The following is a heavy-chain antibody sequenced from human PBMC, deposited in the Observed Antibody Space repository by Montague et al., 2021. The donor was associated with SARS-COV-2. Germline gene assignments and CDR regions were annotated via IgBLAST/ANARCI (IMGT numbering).Heavy chain of an antibody. Sequence: SETLSLTCAGAVGSSSSYFWSWMRESTGEVLSWCGYFYRSGGTKYNPSLKSRVTISGDTSKNQFSLKLSSVTTADTAVYYCARSGAVPVDWGQGTLVTVSS. CDR2: FYRSGGT. CDR3: ARSGAVPVD. D-gene: IGHD3-10*01. V-gene: IGHV4-59*13. CDR1: VGSSSSYF. J-gene: IGHJ4*02.